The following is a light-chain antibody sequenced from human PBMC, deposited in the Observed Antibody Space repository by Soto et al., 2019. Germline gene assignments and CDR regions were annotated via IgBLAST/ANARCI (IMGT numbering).Light chain of an antibody. CDR3: SAYTITNTVV. CDR2: AVS. CDR1: SSDVGNYKF. V-gene: IGLV2-14*01. Sequence: QSALTQRASVSGSPGQSITISCTGTSSDVGNYKFVSWYQQHPGKVPKLLIYAVSNRPSGISNRFSGSKSGNTASLTISGLQAEDEADYSCSAYTITNTVVFGGGTKLTVL. J-gene: IGLJ2*01.